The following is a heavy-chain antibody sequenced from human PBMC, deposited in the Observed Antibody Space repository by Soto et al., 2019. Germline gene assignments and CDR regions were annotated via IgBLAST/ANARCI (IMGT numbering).Heavy chain of an antibody. V-gene: IGHV4-38-2*01. D-gene: IGHD6-13*01. CDR1: GYSISSDYY. J-gene: IGHJ4*02. CDR3: ARVGIAAAGIVSFDY. Sequence: KPSETLSLTCAVSGYSISSDYYWGWIRQPPGKGLEWIGSIYHSGSTYYNPSLKSRVTISVDKSKNQFSLKLSSVTAADTAVYYCARVGIAAAGIVSFDYWGQGTLVTVSS. CDR2: IYHSGST.